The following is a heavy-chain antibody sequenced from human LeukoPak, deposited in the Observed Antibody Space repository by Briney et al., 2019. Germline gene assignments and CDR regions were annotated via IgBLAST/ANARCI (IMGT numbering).Heavy chain of an antibody. J-gene: IGHJ6*03. CDR2: IRSKAYGGTT. D-gene: IGHD4-17*01. V-gene: IGHV3-49*04. Sequence: GGSLRLSCAASGFTFSSYGMSWVRQAPGKGLEWVGFIRSKAYGGTTEYAASVKGRFTISRDDSKSIAYLQMNSLKTEDTAVYYCTRGDYGSYYYYYMDVWGKGTTVTISS. CDR1: GFTFSSYG. CDR3: TRGDYGSYYYYYMDV.